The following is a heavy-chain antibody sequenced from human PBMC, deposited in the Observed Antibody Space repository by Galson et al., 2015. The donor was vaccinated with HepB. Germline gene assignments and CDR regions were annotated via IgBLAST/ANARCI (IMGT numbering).Heavy chain of an antibody. J-gene: IGHJ5*02. D-gene: IGHD1-26*01. CDR3: AALLYSGTYFDP. CDR2: IYYSGST. Sequence: SETLSLTCTVSGGSISSSSYYWGWIRQPPGKGLEWIGSIYYSGSTYYNPSLESRVTISVDTSKNQFSLKLSSVTAADTAVYYCAALLYSGTYFDPWGQGTLVTVSS. CDR1: GGSISSSSYY. V-gene: IGHV4-39*01.